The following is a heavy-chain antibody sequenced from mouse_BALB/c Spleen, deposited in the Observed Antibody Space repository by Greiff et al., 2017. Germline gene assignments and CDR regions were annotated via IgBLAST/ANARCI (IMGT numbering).Heavy chain of an antibody. CDR1: GFTFSDYY. Sequence: VHVKQSGGGLVKPGGSLKLSCAASGFTFSDYYMYWVRQTPEKRLEWVATISDGGSYTYYPDSVKGRFTISRDNAKNNLYLQMSSLKSEDTAMYYCARDQATQEAYWGQGTLVTVSA. CDR2: ISDGGSYT. J-gene: IGHJ3*01. CDR3: ARDQATQEAY. V-gene: IGHV5-4*02. D-gene: IGHD3-2*02.